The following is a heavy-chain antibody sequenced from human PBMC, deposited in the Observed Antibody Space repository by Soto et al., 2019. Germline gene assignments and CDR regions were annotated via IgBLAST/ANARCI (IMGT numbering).Heavy chain of an antibody. D-gene: IGHD5-18*01. CDR2: IYSGGST. Sequence: EVQLVESGGGLVQPGGSLRLSCAASGVTVSSNYMSWVRQAPGKGLEWGSVIYSGGSTYYEDCVKGRFTISRDNSKNTLYLQMNSLRAEDTAVYYCARHGYDYGGGYFDYWGQGTLVTVSS. V-gene: IGHV3-66*04. J-gene: IGHJ4*02. CDR3: ARHGYDYGGGYFDY. CDR1: GVTVSSNY.